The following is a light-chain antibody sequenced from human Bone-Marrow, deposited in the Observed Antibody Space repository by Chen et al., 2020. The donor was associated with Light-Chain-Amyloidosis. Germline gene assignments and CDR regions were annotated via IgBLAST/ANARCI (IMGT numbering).Light chain of an antibody. CDR1: QDIRNH. Sequence: DIQMNQSPSSLSVSIGDRVTITCQASQDIRNHLNWYQQKPGKPHKLLIYDASNLQTGVPSRFSGSVSGTDFTFSINNLQPDYFATYFCQHYYGLPYTFGQGTKLEIK. CDR2: DAS. V-gene: IGKV1-33*01. CDR3: QHYYGLPYT. J-gene: IGKJ2*01.